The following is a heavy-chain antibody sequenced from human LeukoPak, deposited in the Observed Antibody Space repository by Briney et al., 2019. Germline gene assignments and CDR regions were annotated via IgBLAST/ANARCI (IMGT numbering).Heavy chain of an antibody. V-gene: IGHV4-34*01. CDR1: GGSFSGYY. CDR2: INHSGST. Sequence: SETLSLTCAVYGGSFSGYYWSWIRQPPGKGLEWIGEINHSGSTNYNPSLKRRVTISVDTSKNQFSLKLSSVTAADTAVYYCARSRGYHSFDYWGQGTLVTVSS. CDR3: ARSRGYHSFDY. J-gene: IGHJ4*02. D-gene: IGHD6-25*01.